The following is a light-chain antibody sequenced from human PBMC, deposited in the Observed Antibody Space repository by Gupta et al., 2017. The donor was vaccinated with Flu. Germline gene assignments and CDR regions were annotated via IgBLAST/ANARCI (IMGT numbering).Light chain of an antibody. CDR1: ALPKQF. V-gene: IGLV3-25*03. CDR3: QAADTTETYVV. J-gene: IGLJ3*02. CDR2: KDS. Sequence: SNELTQPPSVSVSPGQTARITCSGDALPKQFAYWYQQKPGQAPVLVIFKDSERPSGIPERFSGSTSGTKVTLTISGVQAEDEADYYCQAADTTETYVVFGGGNKLTVL.